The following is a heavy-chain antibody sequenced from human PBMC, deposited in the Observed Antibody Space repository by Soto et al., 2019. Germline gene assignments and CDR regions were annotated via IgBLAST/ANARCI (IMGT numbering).Heavy chain of an antibody. Sequence: QVQLQESGPGLVKPSETLSLTFTVSSDSIASENWWSWVRQPPGLGLEWIGEVFHTGGTNYNPSLKSRVTMEVDKSKNQFSLKLISATAADTAVYYCARVFSSGSGWMYYFDFWGQGTLVSVSS. CDR3: ARVFSSGSGWMYYFDF. V-gene: IGHV4-4*02. CDR1: SDSIASENW. J-gene: IGHJ4*02. CDR2: VFHTGGT. D-gene: IGHD6-19*01.